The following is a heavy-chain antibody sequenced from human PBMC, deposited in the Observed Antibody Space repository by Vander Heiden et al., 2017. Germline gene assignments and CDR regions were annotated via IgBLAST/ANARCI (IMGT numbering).Heavy chain of an antibody. J-gene: IGHJ6*02. D-gene: IGHD3-3*01. CDR3: ARVNYDFWSGYSRSYYYYYGMDV. CDR1: GGTFSSYA. V-gene: IGHV1-69*01. CDR2: IIPIFGTA. Sequence: QVQLVQSGAEVKKPGSSVKVSCKASGGTFSSYAISWVRQAPGQGLEWMGGIIPIFGTANYAQKFQGRVTITADESTSTAYMELSSLRSEDTAVYYCARVNYDFWSGYSRSYYYYYGMDVWGQGTTVTVSS.